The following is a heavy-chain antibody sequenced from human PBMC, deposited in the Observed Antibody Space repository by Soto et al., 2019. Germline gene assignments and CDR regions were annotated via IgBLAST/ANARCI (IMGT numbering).Heavy chain of an antibody. J-gene: IGHJ4*02. CDR3: ATVRVVTAIHEAYYFDY. CDR2: FDPEDGET. V-gene: IGHV1-24*01. CDR1: GYTLTELS. D-gene: IGHD2-21*02. Sequence: VKVSCKVSGYTLTELSMHWVRQAPGKGLEWMGGFDPEDGETIYAQKFQGRVTMTEDTSTDTAYMELSSLGSEDTAVYYCATVRVVTAIHEAYYFDYWGQGTLVTVSS.